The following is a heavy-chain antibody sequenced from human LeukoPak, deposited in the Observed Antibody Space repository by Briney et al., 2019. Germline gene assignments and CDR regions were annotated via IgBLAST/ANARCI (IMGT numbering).Heavy chain of an antibody. J-gene: IGHJ4*02. CDR3: AKGRWLQLRKVYYFDY. Sequence: GGSLRLSCAASGFIFSNYAMSWVRQAPGKGLDWVSTISGSGVSTYYVDSVKGRFTISRDNSKNTLYLQMNSLRAEDTAVYYCAKGRWLQLRKVYYFDYWGQGTLVTVSS. CDR2: ISGSGVST. D-gene: IGHD5-24*01. V-gene: IGHV3-23*01. CDR1: GFIFSNYA.